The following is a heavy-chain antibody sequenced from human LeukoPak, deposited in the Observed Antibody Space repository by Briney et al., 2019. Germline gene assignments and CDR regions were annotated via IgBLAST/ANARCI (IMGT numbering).Heavy chain of an antibody. Sequence: PGGSLRLSCAASGFTLSNFAMTWVRQAPGQGLEWVSSITGSGALTYYADSVKGRFTISKDNAMDTLFLQMNSLRADDTAVYFCAKDEFDGSGYQFDSWGQGSLVIVSS. D-gene: IGHD3-10*01. CDR1: GFTLSNFA. J-gene: IGHJ4*02. CDR3: AKDEFDGSGYQFDS. V-gene: IGHV3-23*01. CDR2: ITGSGALT.